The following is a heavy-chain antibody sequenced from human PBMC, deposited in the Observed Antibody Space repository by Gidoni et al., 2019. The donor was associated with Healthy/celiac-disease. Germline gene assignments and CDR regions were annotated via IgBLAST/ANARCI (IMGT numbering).Heavy chain of an antibody. D-gene: IGHD6-13*01. V-gene: IGHV3-15*01. CDR1: GFTFSNAW. CDR3: TTAFGYSSSWSLPYFDY. CDR2: IKSKTDGGTT. Sequence: EVQLVESGGGLVKPGGSLRLSCAASGFTFSNAWMSWVRQAPGKGLEWVGRIKSKTDGGTTDYAAPVKGRFTISRDDSKNTLYLQMNSLKTEDTAVYYCTTAFGYSSSWSLPYFDYWGQGTLVTVSS. J-gene: IGHJ4*02.